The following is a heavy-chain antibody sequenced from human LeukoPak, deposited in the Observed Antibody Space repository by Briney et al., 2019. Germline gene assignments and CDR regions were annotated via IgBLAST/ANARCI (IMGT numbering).Heavy chain of an antibody. J-gene: IGHJ6*02. V-gene: IGHV1-18*01. CDR2: ISAYDGNT. CDR1: GYTFASYG. D-gene: IGHD3-16*01. Sequence: ASVKVSCKASGYTFASYGISWVRQAPGQGLEWMGWISAYDGNTNYAQKFQGRVTVTADESTSTAYMELSSLRSEDTAVYYCAREVGPPPDPDYNYQYGMDVWGQGTTVTVSS. CDR3: AREVGPPPDPDYNYQYGMDV.